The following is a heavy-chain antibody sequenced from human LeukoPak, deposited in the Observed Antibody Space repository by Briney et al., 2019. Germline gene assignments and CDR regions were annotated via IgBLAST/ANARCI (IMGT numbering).Heavy chain of an antibody. Sequence: SETLSLTCTVSGGSISSYYWSWIRQPPGKGLERIGYIYYSGSTNYNPSLKSRVTISVDTSKNQFSLKLSSVTAADTAVYYCARLVDYYDSSGSRSPDYWYFDLWGRGTLVTVSS. D-gene: IGHD3-22*01. V-gene: IGHV4-59*08. J-gene: IGHJ2*01. CDR1: GGSISSYY. CDR3: ARLVDYYDSSGSRSPDYWYFDL. CDR2: IYYSGST.